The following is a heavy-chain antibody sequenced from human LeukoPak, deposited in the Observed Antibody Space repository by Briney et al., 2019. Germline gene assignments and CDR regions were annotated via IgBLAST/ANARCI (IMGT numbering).Heavy chain of an antibody. D-gene: IGHD3-22*01. J-gene: IGHJ5*02. V-gene: IGHV4-39*07. CDR1: GGSISSSSYY. CDR2: IYYSGST. CDR3: ARETGSAYYYDSSGYYSWFDP. Sequence: PAETLSLTCTVSGGSISSSSYYWGWIRQPPGTGLEWIGSIYYSGSTYYNPSLKSRVTISVDTSKNQFSLKLSSVTAADTAVYYCARETGSAYYYDSSGYYSWFDPWGQGTLVTVSS.